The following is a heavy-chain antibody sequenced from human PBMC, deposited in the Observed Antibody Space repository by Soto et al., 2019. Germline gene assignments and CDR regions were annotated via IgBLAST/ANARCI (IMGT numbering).Heavy chain of an antibody. CDR1: GAPIDDPP. J-gene: IGHJ3*01. V-gene: IGHV4-59*11. D-gene: IGHD4-4*01. CDR2: ICYNDIT. CDR3: ARAPSSNLVCDK. Sequence: ADILPRTCPLFGAPIDDPPRSWIRQSPWKGLEWIGNICYNDITKYSPSLQSRVTITRDVSKNQFSLSLTSVTASDTAVYYCARAPSSNLVCDKWGQGTRVT.